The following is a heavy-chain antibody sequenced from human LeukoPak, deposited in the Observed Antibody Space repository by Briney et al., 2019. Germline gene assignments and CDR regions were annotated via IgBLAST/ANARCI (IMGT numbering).Heavy chain of an antibody. CDR2: IWYDGSKK. CDR1: GFTFNNYG. V-gene: IGHV3-33*01. Sequence: GRSLRPSCAASGFTFNNYGMHWVRQAPGKGLEWVAVIWYDGSKKYYADSVKGRFTISRDNSKNTLYLQMNSLRAEDTAVYYCARVGGSYGYFFDYWGQGTLVTVSS. CDR3: ARVGGSYGYFFDY. J-gene: IGHJ4*02. D-gene: IGHD1-26*01.